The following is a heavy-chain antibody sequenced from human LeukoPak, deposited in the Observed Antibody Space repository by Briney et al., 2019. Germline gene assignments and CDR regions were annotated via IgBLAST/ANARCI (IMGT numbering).Heavy chain of an antibody. CDR2: IYSGGST. D-gene: IGHD4-17*01. J-gene: IGHJ6*02. CDR1: GFTFDDYA. Sequence: PGGSLRLSCAASGFTFDDYAMHWVRQAPGKGLEWVSVIYSGGSTYYADSVKGRFTISRDNSKNTLYLQMNSLRAEDTAVYYCARDTVTTFRFRDYYYYGMDVWGQGTTVTVSS. CDR3: ARDTVTTFRFRDYYYYGMDV. V-gene: IGHV3-53*01.